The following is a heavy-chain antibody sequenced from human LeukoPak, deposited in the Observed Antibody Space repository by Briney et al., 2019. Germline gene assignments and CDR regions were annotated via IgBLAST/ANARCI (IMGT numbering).Heavy chain of an antibody. Sequence: GRSLRLSCAASGFTFNNYSMHWVRQAPGKGLEWAALISYDGSNKYYADSVKGRFTISRDNSKNTLNLQMNSLRAEDTAVYYCARLDSYGSDFDYWGQGTLVTVSS. CDR3: ARLDSYGSDFDY. D-gene: IGHD5-18*01. J-gene: IGHJ4*02. CDR1: GFTFNNYS. V-gene: IGHV3-30-3*01. CDR2: ISYDGSNK.